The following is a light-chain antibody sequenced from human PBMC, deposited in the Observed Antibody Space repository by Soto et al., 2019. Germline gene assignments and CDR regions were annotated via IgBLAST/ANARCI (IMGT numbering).Light chain of an antibody. Sequence: DIHMTQSPSSLAASVGDRVTITCQASQDINNFLNWYQQKPGKAPKLLIYDASDLETGVPSRFSGSGSGTDFTFTISSLQPEDIASYYCQPYDNLVTFGGGTKVEIK. CDR2: DAS. J-gene: IGKJ4*01. CDR1: QDINNF. V-gene: IGKV1-33*01. CDR3: QPYDNLVT.